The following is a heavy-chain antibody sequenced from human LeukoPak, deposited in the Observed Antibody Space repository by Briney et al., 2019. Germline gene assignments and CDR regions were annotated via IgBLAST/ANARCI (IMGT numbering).Heavy chain of an antibody. D-gene: IGHD1-26*01. CDR2: IYTSGST. CDR1: GGSISSYY. J-gene: IGHJ6*03. V-gene: IGHV4-4*07. Sequence: SENLSLTCTVSGGSISSYYWSWIRQPAGKGLEWIGRIYTSGSTNYNPSLKSRVTMSVDTSKNQFSLKLSSVTAADTAVYYCARGQVVGATTFYYYYMDVWGEGTTVTVSS. CDR3: ARGQVVGATTFYYYYMDV.